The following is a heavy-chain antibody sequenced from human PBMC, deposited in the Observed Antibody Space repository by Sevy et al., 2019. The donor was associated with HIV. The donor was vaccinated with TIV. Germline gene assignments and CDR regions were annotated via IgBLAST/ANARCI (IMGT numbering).Heavy chain of an antibody. J-gene: IGHJ6*02. Sequence: SETLSLTCAVYGGSFSGYYWSWIRQPPGKGLEWIGEINHSGSTNYNPSLKSRVTISVDTSKNQFSLKLSSVTAADTAVYYCAMRPPYCTNGVCYGHGMDVWGQRTTVTVSS. CDR2: INHSGST. V-gene: IGHV4-34*01. CDR1: GGSFSGYY. CDR3: AMRPPYCTNGVCYGHGMDV. D-gene: IGHD2-8*01.